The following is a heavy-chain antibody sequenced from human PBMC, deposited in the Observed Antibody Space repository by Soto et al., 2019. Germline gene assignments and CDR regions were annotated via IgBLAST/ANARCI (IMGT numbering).Heavy chain of an antibody. CDR2: IYYSGRT. V-gene: IGHV4-30-4*01. CDR3: ARDYMDTSMVRTQHYYGVDV. D-gene: IGHD5-18*01. CDR1: GGSISSGDYY. J-gene: IGHJ6*02. Sequence: PSETLSLTCTVSGGSISSGDYYWSWVRQPPGKGLEWIGFIYYSGRTYYNPSLKSRVTISVDTSKNQFSLKLSSVSAADTAVYYCARDYMDTSMVRTQHYYGVDVWGQGTTVTVSS.